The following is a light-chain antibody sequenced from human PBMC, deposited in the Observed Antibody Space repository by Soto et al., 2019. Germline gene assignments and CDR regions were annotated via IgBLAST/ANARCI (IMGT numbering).Light chain of an antibody. J-gene: IGLJ2*01. Sequence: QSALTQPASVSGSPGQSITIACTGSSSDVGGFNYVSWYQQHPGKAPKLMIYDVNNRPSGVSNRFSGSKSGITASLTISGLQAEDEGDYYCSSFTSSNTVVFGGGTKLTVL. V-gene: IGLV2-14*03. CDR1: SSDVGGFNY. CDR2: DVN. CDR3: SSFTSSNTVV.